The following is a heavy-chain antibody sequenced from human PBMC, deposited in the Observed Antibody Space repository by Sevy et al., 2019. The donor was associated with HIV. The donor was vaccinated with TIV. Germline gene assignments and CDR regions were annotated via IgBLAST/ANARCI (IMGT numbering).Heavy chain of an antibody. V-gene: IGHV3-23*01. Sequence: GGSLRLSCVASGFTFSKYSMSWVRQTPEKGLEWVSTVSFACGRINYADSVKGRFTMSRDDSRNTFYLQTDSLRAEDTAIYYCAREGCSKPHDYWGQGTLVTVSS. CDR1: GFTFSKYS. D-gene: IGHD2-2*01. J-gene: IGHJ4*02. CDR3: AREGCSKPHDY. CDR2: VSFACGRI.